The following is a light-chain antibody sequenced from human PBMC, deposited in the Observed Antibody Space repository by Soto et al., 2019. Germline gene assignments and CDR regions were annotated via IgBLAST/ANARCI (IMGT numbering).Light chain of an antibody. CDR2: EVS. CDR3: SSYTSSSLYV. CDR1: SSDIGGYNS. Sequence: QSVLTQPASVSGSPGQSITISCTGTSSDIGGYNSVSWYQQHPGKAPKLIIYEVSNRPSGVSNRFSGSKSGNTASLTISGLQAEDEADYYCSSYTSSSLYVFGTGTKVT. J-gene: IGLJ1*01. V-gene: IGLV2-14*01.